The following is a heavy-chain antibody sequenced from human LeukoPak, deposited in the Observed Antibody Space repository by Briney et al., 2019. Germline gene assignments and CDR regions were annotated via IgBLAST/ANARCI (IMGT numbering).Heavy chain of an antibody. D-gene: IGHD3-10*01. CDR3: AEDYYGSGSYYNEAYDY. CDR2: ISGSGGST. CDR1: GFTFSSYA. J-gene: IGHJ4*02. V-gene: IGHV3-23*01. Sequence: GGSLRLSCAASGFTFSSYAMSWVRQAPGKGLEWVSAISGSGGSTYYADSVKGRFTISRDNSRNTLYLQMNSLRAEDTAVYYCAEDYYGSGSYYNEAYDYWGQGTLVTVSS.